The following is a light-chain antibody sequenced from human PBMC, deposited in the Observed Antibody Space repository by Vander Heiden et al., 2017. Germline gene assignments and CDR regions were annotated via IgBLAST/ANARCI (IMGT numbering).Light chain of an antibody. J-gene: IGLJ3*02. CDR3: QTWGTAIRV. CDR1: SGHSSYA. Sequence: QLVLTPSPSASASLGPSVKLTCTLSSGHSSYAIAWHRQQPEKGPRYLMKLNSDGSHSRGDGIPDRFSGSSSGAERYLTISSLQSEDEADYYCQTWGTAIRVFGGGTKLTVL. V-gene: IGLV4-69*01. CDR2: LNSDGSH.